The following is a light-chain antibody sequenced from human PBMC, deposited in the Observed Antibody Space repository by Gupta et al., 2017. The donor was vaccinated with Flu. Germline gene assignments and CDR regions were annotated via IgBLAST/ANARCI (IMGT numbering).Light chain of an antibody. V-gene: IGLV1-47*01. Sequence: RVTISCSGSSSNIGSNYVYWYHQLPGTAPKLLIYRNNQRPSGVPDRFSGSKSGTSASLAISGLLSEDDAEYYCAACDDSLSCRVFGGGTKLTVL. J-gene: IGLJ2*01. CDR3: AACDDSLSCRV. CDR1: SSNIGSNY. CDR2: RNN.